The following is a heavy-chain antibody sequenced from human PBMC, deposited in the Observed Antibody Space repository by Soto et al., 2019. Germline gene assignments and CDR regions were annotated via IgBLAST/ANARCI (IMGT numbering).Heavy chain of an antibody. CDR2: FDPEDGET. V-gene: IGHV1-24*01. D-gene: IGHD4-4*01. CDR1: GYTLTELS. CDR3: ATSLRDSSKHSFDY. J-gene: IGHJ4*02. Sequence: ASVKVSCKVSGYTLTELSMHWVRQAPGKGLEWMGGFDPEDGETIYAQQFQGRVTMTEDTSTDTAYMELSSLRSEDTAVYYCATSLRDSSKHSFDYWGQGTLVTVSS.